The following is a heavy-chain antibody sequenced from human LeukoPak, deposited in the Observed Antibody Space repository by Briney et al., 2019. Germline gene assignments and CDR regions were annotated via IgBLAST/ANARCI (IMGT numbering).Heavy chain of an antibody. CDR2: ISGSGGST. D-gene: IGHD1-26*01. CDR3: AKTTISGTYATFFDY. Sequence: GGSLRLSCAASGFTVSSNYMSWVRQAPGKGLEWVSVISGSGGSTDYADSVKGRFTISRDISKNTMYLQMNSLRAEDTAVYFCAKTTISGTYATFFDYWGQGTLVTVSS. CDR1: GFTVSSNY. J-gene: IGHJ4*02. V-gene: IGHV3-23*01.